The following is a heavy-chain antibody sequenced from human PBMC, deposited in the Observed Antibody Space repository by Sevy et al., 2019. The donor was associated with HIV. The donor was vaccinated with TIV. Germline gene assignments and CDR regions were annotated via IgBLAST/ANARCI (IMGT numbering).Heavy chain of an antibody. CDR2: ISGSGGSGDKT. D-gene: IGHD3-22*01. V-gene: IGHV3-23*01. CDR3: ARKYDSSGYFDY. CDR1: GFTLSSYA. J-gene: IGHJ4*02. Sequence: LSLTCAASGFTLSSYAMNWVRQAPGKGLEWVSGISGSGGSGDKTNYADSVKGRFTISRDDSKNSLYLQLNSLRAEDTAIYYCARKYDSSGYFDYWAQGTLVTVSS.